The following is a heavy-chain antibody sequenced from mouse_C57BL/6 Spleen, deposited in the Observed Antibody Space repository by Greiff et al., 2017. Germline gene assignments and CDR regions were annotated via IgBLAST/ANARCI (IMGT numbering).Heavy chain of an antibody. J-gene: IGHJ4*01. D-gene: IGHD1-1*01. CDR1: GYTFTSYW. V-gene: IGHV1-61*01. CDR2: IYPSDSET. CDR3: ARNYGNAMDY. Sequence: QVQLQQPGAELVRPGSSVKLSCKASGYTFTSYWMDWVKQRPGQGLEWIGSIYPSDSETHYNQKFKDKATLTVDKSSSTAYMQLSSLTSEDSAVYYCARNYGNAMDYWGQGTSVTVSS.